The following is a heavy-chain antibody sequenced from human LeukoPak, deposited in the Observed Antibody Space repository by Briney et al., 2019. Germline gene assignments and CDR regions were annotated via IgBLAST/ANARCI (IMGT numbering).Heavy chain of an antibody. CDR2: ISYDGSNK. CDR1: GFTFSTYA. J-gene: IGHJ4*02. D-gene: IGHD3-22*01. Sequence: GGSLRLSCAASGFTFSTYAMHWVRQAPGKGLEWVAVISYDGSNKYYADSVKGRFTISRDNSKNTLYLQMNSLRVEDTAVYYCARDLVRYYYDSSGYYSGCDYWGQGTLVTVSS. V-gene: IGHV3-30-3*01. CDR3: ARDLVRYYYDSSGYYSGCDY.